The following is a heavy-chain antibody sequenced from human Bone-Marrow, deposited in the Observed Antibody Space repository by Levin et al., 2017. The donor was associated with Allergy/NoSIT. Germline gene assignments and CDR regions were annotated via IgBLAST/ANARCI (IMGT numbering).Heavy chain of an antibody. CDR2: TWYDGGHT. Sequence: GGSLRLSCSVSGFTFTSYGIHWVRQAPGKGLDWVAVTWYDGGHTYYADSVKGRFTISRDTAKNTVFLQMNSLRVEDTAVYYCARELGLSGMDVWGQGTTVTVS. CDR3: ARELGLSGMDV. V-gene: IGHV3-33*01. CDR1: GFTFTSYG. D-gene: IGHD3-10*01. J-gene: IGHJ6*02.